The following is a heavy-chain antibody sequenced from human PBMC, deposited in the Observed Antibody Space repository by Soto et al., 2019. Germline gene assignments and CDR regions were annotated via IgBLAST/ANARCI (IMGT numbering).Heavy chain of an antibody. D-gene: IGHD6-19*01. Sequence: PSETLSLTCTVSGGSVSSGPYYWSWIRQSPGKGLEWIGYIYYSGSANYNPSLESRVTISVDTSKNQFSLKLSSVTAADTAVYYCARAVVPHLDSGWSTRWFDPWGQGTLVTVSS. CDR1: GGSVSSGPYY. CDR2: IYYSGSA. J-gene: IGHJ5*02. CDR3: ARAVVPHLDSGWSTRWFDP. V-gene: IGHV4-61*01.